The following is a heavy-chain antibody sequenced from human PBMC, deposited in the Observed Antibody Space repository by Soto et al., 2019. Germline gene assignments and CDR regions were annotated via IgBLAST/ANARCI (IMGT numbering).Heavy chain of an antibody. V-gene: IGHV4-31*03. CDR2: IYYSGST. Sequence: SETLSLTCTVSGGSISSGGYYWSWIRQHPGKGLEWIGYIYYSGSTYYNPSLKSRVTISVDTSKNQFSLKLSSVTAADTAVYYCARVLKIAAAGILYYYYGMDVWGQGTTVTVSS. CDR1: GGSISSGGYY. CDR3: ARVLKIAAAGILYYYYGMDV. J-gene: IGHJ6*02. D-gene: IGHD6-13*01.